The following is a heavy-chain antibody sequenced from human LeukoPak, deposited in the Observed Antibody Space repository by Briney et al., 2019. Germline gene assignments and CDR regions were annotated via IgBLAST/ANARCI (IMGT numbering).Heavy chain of an antibody. V-gene: IGHV1-2*02. Sequence: ASVKVSCKASGYTFTGYYMHWVRQAPGQGLEWMGWINPNSGGTNYAQKFQGRVTMTRDTSISTAYMELSSLRSEDTAVYYCARMSYYDRRGDNWFDPWGQGTLVIVSS. J-gene: IGHJ5*02. CDR3: ARMSYYDRRGDNWFDP. CDR1: GYTFTGYY. D-gene: IGHD3-22*01. CDR2: INPNSGGT.